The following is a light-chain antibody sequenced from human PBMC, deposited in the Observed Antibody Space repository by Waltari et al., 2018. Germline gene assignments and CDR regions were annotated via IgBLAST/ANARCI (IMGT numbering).Light chain of an antibody. J-gene: IGLJ2*01. CDR3: CSYAGSSTFEV. CDR2: EGS. V-gene: IGLV2-23*03. CDR1: SMDVGSYNL. Sequence: QPALSQPASVSGSPGLSITISCPGTSMDVGSYNLVSCYQQHPGKAPKLMIYEGSKRPSGVSNRFSGSKSGNTASLRISGLQAEDEADYYCCSYAGSSTFEVFGGGTKLTVL.